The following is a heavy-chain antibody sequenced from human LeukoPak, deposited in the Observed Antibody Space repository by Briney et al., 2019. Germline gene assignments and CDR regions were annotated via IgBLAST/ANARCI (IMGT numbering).Heavy chain of an antibody. CDR2: INSDGSST. CDR3: ASSASTYYDSSGYLRY. J-gene: IGHJ4*02. Sequence: GGSLRLSCAASGFTFSSYWMHWVRQAPGKGLVWVSRINSDGSSTSYADSVKGRFTIPRDNAKNTLYLQMNSLRAEDTAVYYCASSASTYYDSSGYLRYWGQGTLVTVSS. CDR1: GFTFSSYW. V-gene: IGHV3-74*01. D-gene: IGHD3-22*01.